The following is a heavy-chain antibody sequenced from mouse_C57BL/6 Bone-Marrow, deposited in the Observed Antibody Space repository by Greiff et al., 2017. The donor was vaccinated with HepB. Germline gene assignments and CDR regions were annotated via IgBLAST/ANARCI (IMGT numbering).Heavy chain of an antibody. CDR2: INPNNGGT. D-gene: IGHD1-1*01. J-gene: IGHJ4*01. V-gene: IGHV1-22*01. CDR3: ARYYGKEYYYAMDY. Sequence: EVQLQQSGPELVKPGASVKMSCKASGYTFTDYNMHWVKQSHGKSLEWIGYINPNNGGTSYNQKFKGKATLTVNKSSSTAYMELRSLTSEDSAVYYCARYYGKEYYYAMDYWGQGTSVTVSS. CDR1: GYTFTDYN.